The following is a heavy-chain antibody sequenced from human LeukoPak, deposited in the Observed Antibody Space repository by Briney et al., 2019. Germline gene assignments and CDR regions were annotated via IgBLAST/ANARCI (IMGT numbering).Heavy chain of an antibody. CDR2: IYYSGST. V-gene: IGHV4-61*08. CDR3: ARSNYYYYGMDV. Sequence: PSETLSLTCTVSGGSISSGDYYWSWIRQPPGKGLEWIGYIYYSGSTNYNPSLKSRVTISVDTSKNQFSLKLSSVTAADTAVYYCARSNYYYYGMDVWGQGTTVTVSS. CDR1: GGSISSGDYY. D-gene: IGHD2/OR15-2a*01. J-gene: IGHJ6*02.